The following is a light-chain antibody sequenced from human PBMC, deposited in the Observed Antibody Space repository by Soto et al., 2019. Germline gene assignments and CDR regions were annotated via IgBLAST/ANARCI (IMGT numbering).Light chain of an antibody. V-gene: IGKV3-15*01. Sequence: EIVMTQSPATLSVSPGERATLSCRASQSVSSNLAWYQQKPGQAPRLLIYGASTRATGIPARFSGSGSGTEFTLTISSLQSEDFAVYYCQQYGNGAYTFGQGTKVEMK. CDR2: GAS. CDR3: QQYGNGAYT. CDR1: QSVSSN. J-gene: IGKJ2*01.